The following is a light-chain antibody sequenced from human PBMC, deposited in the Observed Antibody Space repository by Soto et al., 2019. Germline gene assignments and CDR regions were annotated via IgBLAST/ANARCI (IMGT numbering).Light chain of an antibody. Sequence: QSVLTQPPSVSGAPGQRVTISCTGSSSNIGAGYDVHWYQQLPGRAPKRLIYGNTNRPSGVPDRFSGSKSGTSASLAIPGFQDENGADYFRRSLGRSGRVLCGGGT. J-gene: IGLJ2*01. CDR2: GNT. V-gene: IGLV1-40*01. CDR1: SSNIGAGYD. CDR3: RSLGRSGRVL.